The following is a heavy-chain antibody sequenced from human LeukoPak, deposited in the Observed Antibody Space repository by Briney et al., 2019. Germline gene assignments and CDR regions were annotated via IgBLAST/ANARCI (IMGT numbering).Heavy chain of an antibody. CDR1: GFPFSDAW. CDR2: IKSKTDGGTT. V-gene: IGHV3-15*01. D-gene: IGHD1-1*01. CDR3: TTDELLDAFDI. J-gene: IGHJ3*02. Sequence: GGSLRLSCAASGFPFSDAWMSWVRQAPGKGLEWVGRIKSKTDGGTTDYAAPVKGRFTISRDDSKNTLYLQMNSLKTEDTAVYYCTTDELLDAFDIWGQGTMVTVSS.